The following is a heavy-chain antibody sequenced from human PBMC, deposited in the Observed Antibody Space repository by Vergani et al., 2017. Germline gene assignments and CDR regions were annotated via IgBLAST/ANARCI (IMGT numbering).Heavy chain of an antibody. V-gene: IGHV1-69*06. J-gene: IGHJ4*02. CDR3: ARSRYYDSSGYYSRNYFDY. CDR2: IIPIFGTA. D-gene: IGHD3-22*01. CDR1: GGTLSSYA. Sequence: QVQLVQSGAEVKKPGSSVKFSCKASGGTLSSYAISWVRQAPGQGLEWMGGIIPIFGTANYAQKFQGRVTITADKSTSTDYMELSSLKSEDTAVYYCARSRYYDSSGYYSRNYFDYWGQGTLVTVSS.